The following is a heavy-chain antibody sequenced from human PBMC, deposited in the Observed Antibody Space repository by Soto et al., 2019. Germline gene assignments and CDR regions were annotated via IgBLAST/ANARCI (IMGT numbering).Heavy chain of an antibody. CDR3: ARELPPAPGSFREDALDI. CDR2: INPIFGTT. J-gene: IGHJ3*02. CDR1: GGTFSNYA. D-gene: IGHD6-13*01. V-gene: IGHV1-69*15. Sequence: QVQLVQSGAELKKPGSSVKVSCQASGGTFSNYAISWVRQAPGQGLEWMGKINPIFGTTNYAQNFRGRVTITADEYTTTAYMELSSLRSDDTALYYCARELPPAPGSFREDALDIWGQGTMITVSS.